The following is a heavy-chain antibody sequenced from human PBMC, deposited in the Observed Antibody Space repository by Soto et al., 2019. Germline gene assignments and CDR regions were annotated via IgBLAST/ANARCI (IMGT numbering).Heavy chain of an antibody. J-gene: IGHJ4*02. CDR1: GFTFSSFW. CDR2: IKHDGGSK. D-gene: IGHD6-19*01. V-gene: IGHV3-7*01. CDR3: AKDLQFSGWLSAQTFDY. Sequence: PGGSLRLSCAASGFTFSSFWMSWVRQAPGKGLEWVANIKHDGGSKYYVDSVKGRFTISRDKSKSSLYLQINSLRAEDTAVYYCAKDLQFSGWLSAQTFDYWGQGTQVTVSS.